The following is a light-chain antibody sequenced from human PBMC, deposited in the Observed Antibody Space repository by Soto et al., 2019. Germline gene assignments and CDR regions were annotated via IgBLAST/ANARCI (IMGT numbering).Light chain of an antibody. J-gene: IGLJ1*01. CDR1: SSNIGARYD. CDR2: GNN. Sequence: QSVLTQSPSVSGAPGQRVTISCTGSSSNIGARYDVHWYQQLPGTAPKLLIYGNNNRPSGVPGRFSGSKSGTSASLAITGLQADDEADYYCQSYDSSLSGSAFGSGTKVTVL. CDR3: QSYDSSLSGSA. V-gene: IGLV1-40*01.